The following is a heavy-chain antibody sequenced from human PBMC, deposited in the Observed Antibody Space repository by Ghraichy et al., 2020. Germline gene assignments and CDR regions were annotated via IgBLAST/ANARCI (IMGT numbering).Heavy chain of an antibody. CDR2: INPDRGGT. J-gene: IGHJ4*02. CDR1: GYKFSDKY. Sequence: ASVKVSCKTSGYKFSDKYIVWVRQAPGQGLEWMGWINPDRGGTDYAQKFRGRVTITRDTAISTAFLEIRGLTSDDTAVYYCARDTSGIQRGPFDVWGQGTLVTVSS. CDR3: ARDTSGIQRGPFDV. V-gene: IGHV1-2*02. D-gene: IGHD2-8*01.